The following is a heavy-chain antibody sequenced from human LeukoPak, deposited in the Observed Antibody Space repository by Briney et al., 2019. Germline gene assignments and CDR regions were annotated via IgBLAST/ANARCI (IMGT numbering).Heavy chain of an antibody. J-gene: IGHJ4*02. CDR2: ISSSGTGI. CDR1: GFTFNRYS. CDR3: AASYSETQLYYFDY. Sequence: PGGSLRLSCAASGFTFNRYSMNWVRQAPGKGLEWVAYISSSGTGIYYADSVKGRFAISRDNAKNSVYLQMNSLRGEDTAVYHRAASYSETQLYYFDYWGQGNLVTVSS. V-gene: IGHV3-48*01. D-gene: IGHD1-26*01.